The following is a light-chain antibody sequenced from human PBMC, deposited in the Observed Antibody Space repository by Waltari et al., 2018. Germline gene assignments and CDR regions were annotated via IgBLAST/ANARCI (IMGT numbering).Light chain of an antibody. CDR2: GVS. Sequence: DIQMTQSPSSLSASVGDRVTITCRASQDIGSDLGWYQQKSGKAPKRLIYGVSSLHSGVPSRFSGSASGTEFTLIISSLQPEDFATYYCLQHKTVPRTFGQGTKV. CDR3: LQHKTVPRT. CDR1: QDIGSD. J-gene: IGKJ1*01. V-gene: IGKV1-17*01.